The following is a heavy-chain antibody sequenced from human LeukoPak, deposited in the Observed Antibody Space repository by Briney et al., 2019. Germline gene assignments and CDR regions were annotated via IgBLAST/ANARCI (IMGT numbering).Heavy chain of an antibody. CDR1: GFTFSTYW. J-gene: IGHJ4*02. CDR3: ARDSAGNDY. Sequence: GGSLRLSCAASGFTFSTYWMSWVRQAPGKGLEWVANIKQDGSEKYYIDSVKGRFTISRDNAKNSLYLQMDSLRAEDTAMYYCARDSAGNDYWGQGTLVTVSS. D-gene: IGHD6-13*01. V-gene: IGHV3-7*01. CDR2: IKQDGSEK.